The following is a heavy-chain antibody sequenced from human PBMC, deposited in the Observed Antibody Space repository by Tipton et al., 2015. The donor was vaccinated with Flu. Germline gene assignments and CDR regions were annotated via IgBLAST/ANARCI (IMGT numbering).Heavy chain of an antibody. CDR2: IYHSGNT. V-gene: IGHV4-38-2*02. D-gene: IGHD1-26*01. J-gene: IGHJ4*02. CDR3: AGAALGGSYGE. Sequence: TLSLTCIVSGYSISSGYYWGWIRQPPGKGLEWIGSIYHSGNTYYNPSLKSRVTISIDTSMHHFSLKLSSVTAADTAVYYCAGAALGGSYGEWGQGTLVTVFS. CDR1: GYSISSGYY.